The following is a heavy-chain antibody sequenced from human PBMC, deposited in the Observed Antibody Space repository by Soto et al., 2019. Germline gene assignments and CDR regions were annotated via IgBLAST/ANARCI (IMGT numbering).Heavy chain of an antibody. D-gene: IGHD6-6*01. CDR3: ARTPRLLDS. Sequence: GGSLRPSCAASGFTFSVSWMNWVRQAPGKGLEWVAYISADASEKNYVDSVKGRFTISRDNAKNSLYLQMNSLRAEDTAVYYCARTPRLLDSWGQGTQVTVSS. CDR2: ISADASEK. CDR1: GFTFSVSW. V-gene: IGHV3-7*01. J-gene: IGHJ4*02.